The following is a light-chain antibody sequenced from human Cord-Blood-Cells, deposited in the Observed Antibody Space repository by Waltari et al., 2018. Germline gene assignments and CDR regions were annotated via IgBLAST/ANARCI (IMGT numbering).Light chain of an antibody. CDR1: SSDVGGYNY. CDR2: DVS. J-gene: IGLJ3*02. CDR3: CSYAGSYTWV. Sequence: QSALTQPRSVSGSPGQSVTISCTRTSSDVGGYNYVSWYQPHPGKAPKLMIYDVSKRPAGVPERFSGSKSGNAASLTICGRQAEDEADYSCCSYAGSYTWVFGGGTKLTVL. V-gene: IGLV2-11*01.